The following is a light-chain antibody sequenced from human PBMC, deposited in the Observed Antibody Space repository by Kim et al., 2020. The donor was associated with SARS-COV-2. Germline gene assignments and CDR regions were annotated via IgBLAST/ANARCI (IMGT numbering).Light chain of an antibody. CDR3: QHYDFSPVT. V-gene: IGKV3-20*01. Sequence: YPGEGATLSCRASQSLTNKDLAWYQQKPGQPPRLLLYHTSKRATGVPDRFSGSGSGTDFTLTITYLEPDDFAMYFCQHYDFSPVTFGQGTRLEIK. J-gene: IGKJ5*01. CDR2: HTS. CDR1: QSLTNKD.